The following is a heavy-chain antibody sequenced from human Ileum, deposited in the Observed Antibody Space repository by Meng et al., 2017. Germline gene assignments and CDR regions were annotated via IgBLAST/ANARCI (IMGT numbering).Heavy chain of an antibody. CDR3: AKNTHTGFDV. V-gene: IGHV6-1*01. D-gene: IGHD5-18*01. CDR1: GASVSSSSDA. Sequence: QVQLQLSGLGLVRPSQTLPLPCSISGASVSSSSDAWNWIRQSPSRGLEWLGRTYYRSKWYYGYAVSQRSRLTINPDTSKNQFSLQLNSVTPEDTAVYYCAKNTHTGFDVWGQGTMVTVSS. CDR2: TYYRSKWYY. J-gene: IGHJ3*01.